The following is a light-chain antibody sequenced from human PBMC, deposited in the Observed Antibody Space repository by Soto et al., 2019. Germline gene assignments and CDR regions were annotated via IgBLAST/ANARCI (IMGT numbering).Light chain of an antibody. CDR2: DAS. CDR1: QSVSTY. J-gene: IGKJ4*01. CDR3: QQRSIWPLT. V-gene: IGKV3-11*01. Sequence: EIVMTHSPVTLSVSPGERATLSCRASQSVSTYLAWYQQKPGQAPSLLIYDASNRATGIPARFSGSGSGTDFTLTISSLEPEDFAVYYCQQRSIWPLTFGGGTKVDI.